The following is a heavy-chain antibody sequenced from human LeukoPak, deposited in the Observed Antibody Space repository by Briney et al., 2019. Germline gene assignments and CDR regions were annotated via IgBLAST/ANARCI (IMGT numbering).Heavy chain of an antibody. D-gene: IGHD2-8*01. J-gene: IGHJ4*02. V-gene: IGHV3-11*04. CDR1: GFTFSDYY. CDR2: ISSSGSTI. CDR3: ARDRPPDARLLDY. Sequence: GGSLRLSCAASGFTFSDYYMSWIRQAPGKGLEWVSYISSSGSTIYYADSVKGRFTISRDNAKNSLYLQMNSLRAEDTAVYYCARDRPPDARLLDYWGQGTLVTVSS.